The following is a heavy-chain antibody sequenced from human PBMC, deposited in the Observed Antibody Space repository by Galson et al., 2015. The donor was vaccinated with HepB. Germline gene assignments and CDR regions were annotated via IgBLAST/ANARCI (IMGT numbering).Heavy chain of an antibody. Sequence: SVKVSCKASGYTFTSYAMHWVRQAPGQRLEWMGWINAGNGNTKYSQKFQGRVTITRDTSASTAYMELSSLRSEDTAVYYCAREFSQNCSGGSCFPYWYFDLWGRGTLVTVSS. CDR2: INAGNGNT. V-gene: IGHV1-3*01. CDR3: AREFSQNCSGGSCFPYWYFDL. CDR1: GYTFTSYA. D-gene: IGHD2-15*01. J-gene: IGHJ2*01.